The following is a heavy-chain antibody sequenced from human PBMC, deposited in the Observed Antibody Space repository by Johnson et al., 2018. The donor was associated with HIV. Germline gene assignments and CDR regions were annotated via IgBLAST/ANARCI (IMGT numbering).Heavy chain of an antibody. Sequence: QVQLVESGGGVVQPGRSLRLSCAASRFTFNSYAMHWVRQASGKGLEWVAVISYDGSNKYYADSVKGRFTISRDNSKNTLYLQMNSLTADDTAIYYCARDATPWGGDYVGYAFDLWGQGTNVIVSS. CDR2: ISYDGSNK. V-gene: IGHV3-30*04. D-gene: IGHD4-17*01. J-gene: IGHJ3*01. CDR3: ARDATPWGGDYVGYAFDL. CDR1: RFTFNSYA.